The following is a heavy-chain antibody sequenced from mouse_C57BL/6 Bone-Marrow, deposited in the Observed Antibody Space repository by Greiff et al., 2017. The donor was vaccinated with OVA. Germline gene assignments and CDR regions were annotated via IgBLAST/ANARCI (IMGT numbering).Heavy chain of an antibody. V-gene: IGHV1-64*01. J-gene: IGHJ4*01. CDR2: IHPNSGST. D-gene: IGHD1-1*01. CDR1: GYTFTSYW. CDR3: ARSSITTVVATDYAMDY. Sequence: QVQLQQSGAELVKPGDSVKLSCKASGYTFTSYWMHWVKQRPGQGLEWIGMIHPNSGSTNYNEKFKSKATLTVDKSSSTAYMQLSSLTSEDSAVYYCARSSITTVVATDYAMDYWGQGTSVTVSS.